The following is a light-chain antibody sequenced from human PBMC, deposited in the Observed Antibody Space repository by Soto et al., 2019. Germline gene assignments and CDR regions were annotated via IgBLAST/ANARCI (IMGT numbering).Light chain of an antibody. Sequence: QSVLTQPASVSGSPGQSITISCTGTDSDVGGYNYVSWYQHHPGNAPKVMIYNVSYRPSGVSNRFSGSKSGNTASLTISGLQAEDEADYYCSSYTTNCVGVFGGGTKLTVL. CDR1: DSDVGGYNY. CDR3: SSYTTNCVGV. CDR2: NVS. V-gene: IGLV2-14*03. J-gene: IGLJ2*01.